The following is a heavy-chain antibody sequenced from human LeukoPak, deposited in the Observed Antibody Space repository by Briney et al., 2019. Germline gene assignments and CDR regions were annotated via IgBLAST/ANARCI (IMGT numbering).Heavy chain of an antibody. D-gene: IGHD3-10*01. CDR1: GFTFSSYS. J-gene: IGHJ3*02. Sequence: PGGSLRLSCAASGFTFSSYSMKWVRQAPGKGLEWISYISGSGSVSYYEDSVKGLFTISRDNAKNSLYLQMNSLRGGDAALYYCARDGGFGFLAAFDIWGQGTMVTVSS. V-gene: IGHV3-48*01. CDR2: ISGSGSVS. CDR3: ARDGGFGFLAAFDI.